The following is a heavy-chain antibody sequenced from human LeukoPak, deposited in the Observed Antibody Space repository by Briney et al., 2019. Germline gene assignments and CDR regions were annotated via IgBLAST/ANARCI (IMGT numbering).Heavy chain of an antibody. CDR1: GFTFSSYV. J-gene: IGHJ3*02. CDR2: IGGSGDST. Sequence: GGSLRLSCAATGFTFSSYVMSWVRQAPGKGLEWVSAIGGSGDSTYYGDSVKGRFTISRDNSKNTLYLQMNSLRAEDTAVYYCARSLTTVTNAFDIWGQGTMVTVSS. V-gene: IGHV3-23*01. D-gene: IGHD4-17*01. CDR3: ARSLTTVTNAFDI.